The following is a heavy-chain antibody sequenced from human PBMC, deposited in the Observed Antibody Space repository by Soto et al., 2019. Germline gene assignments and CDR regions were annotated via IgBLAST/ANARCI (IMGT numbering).Heavy chain of an antibody. CDR3: ARQGHYGLDV. Sequence: EVQLVESGGGLVQPGGSLRLSCAASGITFSSNWMHWVRQAPGKGLVWVSRISSDVSSTNYADSVKGRFTVSRDNVENTVSLQMNSLRADGTAVYYCARQGHYGLDVW. CDR1: GITFSSNW. V-gene: IGHV3-74*01. J-gene: IGHJ6*01. CDR2: ISSDVSST.